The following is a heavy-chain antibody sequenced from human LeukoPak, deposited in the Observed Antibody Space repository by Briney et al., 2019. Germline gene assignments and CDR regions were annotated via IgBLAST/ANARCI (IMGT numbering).Heavy chain of an antibody. J-gene: IGHJ4*02. D-gene: IGHD6-19*01. Sequence: GGSLRLSCAASGFTFSSYAMYWVRQAPGKGLEWVSRIFGSGGSTHCADSVKGRFTISRDNSKNTVYLQMNSLRAEDTAVYYCAKTTTGYSSGRYPGWPVDYWGQGTLVTVSS. V-gene: IGHV3-23*01. CDR3: AKTTTGYSSGRYPGWPVDY. CDR2: IFGSGGST. CDR1: GFTFSSYA.